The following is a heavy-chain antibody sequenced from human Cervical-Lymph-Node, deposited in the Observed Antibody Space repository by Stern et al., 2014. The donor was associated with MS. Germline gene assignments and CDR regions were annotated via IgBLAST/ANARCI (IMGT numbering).Heavy chain of an antibody. CDR1: GGTFSNYA. D-gene: IGHD4-17*01. CDR3: ASPLTATSVPFGYYGMDV. J-gene: IGHJ6*02. CDR2: IVPLFGKP. Sequence: VQLVESGAEVKKPGSSVKVSCKASGGTFSNYATSWVRQAPGQGLEWMEGIVPLFGKPNYAQKFQGRVTITADESTSKAYMDLSSLRSEDTAVYYCASPLTATSVPFGYYGMDVWGQGTTVTVS. V-gene: IGHV1-69*01.